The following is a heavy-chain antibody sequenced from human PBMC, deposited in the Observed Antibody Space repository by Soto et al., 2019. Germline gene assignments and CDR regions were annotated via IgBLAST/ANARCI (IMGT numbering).Heavy chain of an antibody. Sequence: QVQLVQSGAEVKKPGASVKVSCKASGYTFTSYAMHWVRQAPGQRLEWMGWINAGNGNTKYSQKFQRRVTITRDTSASTAYMELRSLRSEDTAVYYCARMETGRVVTRPNWFDPWGQGTLVTVSS. J-gene: IGHJ5*02. CDR3: ARMETGRVVTRPNWFDP. D-gene: IGHD2-21*02. CDR2: INAGNGNT. CDR1: GYTFTSYA. V-gene: IGHV1-3*01.